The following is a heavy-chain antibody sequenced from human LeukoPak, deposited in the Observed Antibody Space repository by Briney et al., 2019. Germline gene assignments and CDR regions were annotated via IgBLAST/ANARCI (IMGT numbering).Heavy chain of an antibody. J-gene: IGHJ4*02. CDR2: INWNGGGT. CDR3: AKGWNGMDYGGGLDY. CDR1: GFTFDDYG. V-gene: IGHV3-20*04. D-gene: IGHD4-23*01. Sequence: GGSLRLSCAASGFTFDDYGMSWVRQVPGKGLEWVSGINWNGGGTAYADSVKGRFTISRDNAKNSLYLQMNSPRAEDTALYYCAKGWNGMDYGGGLDYWGQGTLVTVSS.